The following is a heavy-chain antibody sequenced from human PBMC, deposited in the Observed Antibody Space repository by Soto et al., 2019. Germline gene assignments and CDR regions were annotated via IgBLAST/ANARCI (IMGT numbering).Heavy chain of an antibody. Sequence: QVRLVQSGAEVKKPGSSVKVSCKASGGTFSSYAISWVRQAPGQGLEWMGGIIPIFGTANYAQKFQGRVTITADEYTSTGYTELSSLSSEDTAVYDCERNTNGVYLFDYWGQGTLVTVSS. CDR1: GGTFSSYA. CDR3: ERNTNGVYLFDY. CDR2: IIPIFGTA. V-gene: IGHV1-69*01. D-gene: IGHD2-8*01. J-gene: IGHJ4*02.